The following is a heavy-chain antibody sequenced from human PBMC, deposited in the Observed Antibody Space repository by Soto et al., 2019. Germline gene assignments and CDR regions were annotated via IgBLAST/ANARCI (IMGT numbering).Heavy chain of an antibody. CDR2: MNPNSGNT. V-gene: IGHV1-8*01. CDR1: GYTFTSYD. Sequence: EASVKVSCKASGYTFTSYDINWVRQATGQGLEWMGWMNPNSGNTGYAQKFQGRVTMTRNTSISTAYMELSSLRAEDTALYFCAKGTEYGVVLMSTFDYWGQGTLVTVSS. D-gene: IGHD3-3*01. CDR3: AKGTEYGVVLMSTFDY. J-gene: IGHJ4*02.